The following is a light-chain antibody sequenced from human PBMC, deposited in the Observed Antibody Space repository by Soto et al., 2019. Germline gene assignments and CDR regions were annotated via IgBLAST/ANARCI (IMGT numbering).Light chain of an antibody. V-gene: IGKV2-28*01. CDR1: QSLLHSNGYNY. CDR3: MQALQTRA. J-gene: IGKJ3*01. CDR2: LGS. Sequence: DSVMTQSPLSLPVTPGEPASISCRSSQSLLHSNGYNYLDWYLQKPGQSPQLLIYLGSNRASGVPDRFSGSGSGTDFTLKISRVEAEDVGVYYCMQALQTRAFGPGTKVDIK.